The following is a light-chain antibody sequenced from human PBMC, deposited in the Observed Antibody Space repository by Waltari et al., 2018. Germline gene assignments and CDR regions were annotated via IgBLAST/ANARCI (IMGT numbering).Light chain of an antibody. CDR2: QDD. CDR1: KLGSKF. CDR3: QAWDSGAV. J-gene: IGLJ2*01. V-gene: IGLV3-1*01. Sequence: SYEVIQPPSVSVSPGQTASITCSGEKLGSKFVCWYQQKPGQSPFLVIFQDDRRPSGIPERFAGSNSGNTATLTISGTQAVDEAVYFCQAWDSGAVFGGGTTLTVL.